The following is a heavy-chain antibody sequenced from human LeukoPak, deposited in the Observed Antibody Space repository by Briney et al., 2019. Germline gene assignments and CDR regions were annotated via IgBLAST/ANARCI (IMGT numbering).Heavy chain of an antibody. CDR1: GGSISSYY. V-gene: IGHV4-59*01. J-gene: IGHJ6*02. CDR2: IYYSGST. D-gene: IGHD3-10*01. CDR3: ARDGATYYGSGSYYYYYGMDV. Sequence: SETLSLTCTVPGGSISSYYWSWLRQPPGKGLEWIGYIYYSGSTNYNPSLKSRVTISVDTSKNQFSLKLSSVTAADTAVYYCARDGATYYGSGSYYYYYGMDVWGQGTTVTVSS.